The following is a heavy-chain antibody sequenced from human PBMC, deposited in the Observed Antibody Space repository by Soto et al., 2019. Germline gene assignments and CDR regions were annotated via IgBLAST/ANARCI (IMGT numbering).Heavy chain of an antibody. CDR3: ARGLLWFADAGHYYYDYGMDV. D-gene: IGHD3-10*01. J-gene: IGHJ6*02. CDR1: GGTFSSYA. Sequence: QVQLVQSGAEVKKPGSSVKVSCKAAGGTFSSYAISWVRQAPGQGLEWMGGIIAIFGTANYAQKFQGRVKITADESTSTDYMELSSLRSEDTSVYYCARGLLWFADAGHYYYDYGMDVWGQGTTVTLSS. V-gene: IGHV1-69*01. CDR2: IIAIFGTA.